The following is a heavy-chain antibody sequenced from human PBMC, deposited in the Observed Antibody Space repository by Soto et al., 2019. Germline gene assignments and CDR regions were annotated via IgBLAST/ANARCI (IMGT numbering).Heavy chain of an antibody. CDR2: ISYDGSNK. CDR3: AKSMLVVVIDAFDI. Sequence: QVQLVESGGGVVQPGRSLRLSCAASGFTFSSYGMHWVRQAPGKGLERVAVISYDGSNKYYADSVKGRFTISRDNSKNSLYLQMNGLRAEDTAVYYCAKSMLVVVIDAFDIWGQGTMDTVSS. V-gene: IGHV3-30*18. D-gene: IGHD3-22*01. J-gene: IGHJ3*02. CDR1: GFTFSSYG.